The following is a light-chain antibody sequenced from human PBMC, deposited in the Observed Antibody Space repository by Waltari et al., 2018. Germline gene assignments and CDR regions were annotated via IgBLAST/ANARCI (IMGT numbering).Light chain of an antibody. CDR1: QSISKY. CDR3: QHYESLPVT. Sequence: EIELTQSPGTLSLSPEERATLSCRASQSISKYLAWYQQKPGQAPRLLIYHASSRAAGIPDRFSGSGSGTDFSLSISRLEPEDFAVYYCQHYESLPVTFGQGTKVEIK. V-gene: IGKV3-20*01. J-gene: IGKJ1*01. CDR2: HAS.